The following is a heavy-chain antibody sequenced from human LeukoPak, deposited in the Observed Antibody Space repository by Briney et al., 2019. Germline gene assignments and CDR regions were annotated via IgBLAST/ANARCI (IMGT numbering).Heavy chain of an antibody. J-gene: IGHJ4*02. CDR3: XXDWVVGATTTWGY. CDR1: GDTFIRYG. Sequence: ASVKVSCKASGDTFIRYGISWVRQAPGQGLEWMGWISTGNGNTNYGQKFQGRVTMTRDMSTSTVYMELSSLRSEDTAVYYCXXDWVVGATTTWGYWGQGTLVTVSS. D-gene: IGHD1-26*01. CDR2: ISTGNGNT. V-gene: IGHV1-18*01.